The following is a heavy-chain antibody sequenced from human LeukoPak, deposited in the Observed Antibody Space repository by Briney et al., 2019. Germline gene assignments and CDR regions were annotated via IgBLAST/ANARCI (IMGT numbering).Heavy chain of an antibody. CDR2: IYYSGST. CDR1: GGSISGYY. CDR3: ARSYCSSTSCYAGDGYYYGMDV. Sequence: SETLSLTCTVSGGSISGYYWSWIRQPPGKGLEWIGYIYYSGSTNYNPSLNSRVTISVDTSKNQFSLKLSSVTAADTAVYYCARSYCSSTSCYAGDGYYYGMDVWGQGTTVTVSS. V-gene: IGHV4-59*08. J-gene: IGHJ6*02. D-gene: IGHD2-2*01.